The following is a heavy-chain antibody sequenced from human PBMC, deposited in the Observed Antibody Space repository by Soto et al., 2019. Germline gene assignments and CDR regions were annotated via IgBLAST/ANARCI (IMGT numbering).Heavy chain of an antibody. D-gene: IGHD5-12*01. CDR2: INAGNGNT. CDR3: ARDLPEMATTKVIYGMDV. Sequence: GASVKVSCKASGYTFTSYAVHWVRQAPGQRLEWMGWINAGNGNTKYSQKFQGRVTITRDTSASTAYMELSSLRSEDTAVYYCARDLPEMATTKVIYGMDVWGQGTTVTVSS. J-gene: IGHJ6*02. CDR1: GYTFTSYA. V-gene: IGHV1-3*01.